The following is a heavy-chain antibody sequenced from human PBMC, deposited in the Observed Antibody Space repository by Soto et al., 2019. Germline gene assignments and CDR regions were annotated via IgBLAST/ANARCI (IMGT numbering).Heavy chain of an antibody. V-gene: IGHV5-51*01. D-gene: IGHD6-19*01. CDR2: IWPCDSDT. CDR1: GYRFTSHW. J-gene: IGHJ4*02. Sequence: VSLRISFQVSGYRFTSHWSGWGGRMPGKGLEHMGIIWPCDSDTRYSPSFQGQVTISADKSTSTAYLQWSGLKASDTAMYYCARPFDSSGCFDYWGQGTLVTVSS. CDR3: ARPFDSSGCFDY.